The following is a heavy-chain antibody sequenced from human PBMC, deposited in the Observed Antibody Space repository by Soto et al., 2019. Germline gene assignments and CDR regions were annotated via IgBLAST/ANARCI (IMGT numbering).Heavy chain of an antibody. Sequence: QVQLVESGGGVVQPGRSLRLSCAASGFTFSSYAMHWVRQAPGKGLEWVAVISYDGSNKYYADSVKGRFTISRDNSKNTLYLQMNSLRAEDTAVYYCARAHDYWGLGTLVTVSS. V-gene: IGHV3-30-3*01. CDR3: ARAHDY. CDR1: GFTFSSYA. J-gene: IGHJ4*02. CDR2: ISYDGSNK.